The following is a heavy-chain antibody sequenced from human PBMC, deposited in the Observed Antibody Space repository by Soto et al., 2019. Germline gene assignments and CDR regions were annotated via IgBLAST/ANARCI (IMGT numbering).Heavy chain of an antibody. CDR3: ARRDVGRRRRGSTFDY. CDR2: IYYSGST. V-gene: IGHV4-39*01. J-gene: IGHJ4*02. Sequence: SETLSLTCTVSGGSIGSSNYYWGWIRQPPGKELEWIGSIYYSGSTYYNPSLKSRVTISVDTSKNQFSLKLSSVTAADTAVYYCARRDVGRRRRGSTFDYWGQGTLVTVSS. CDR1: GGSIGSSNYY. D-gene: IGHD1-26*01.